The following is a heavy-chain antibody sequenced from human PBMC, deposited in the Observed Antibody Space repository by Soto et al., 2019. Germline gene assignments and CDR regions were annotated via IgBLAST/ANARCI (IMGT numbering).Heavy chain of an antibody. V-gene: IGHV4-39*01. CDR3: ARHWRKDYYYYGMDV. Sequence: SETLSLTCTVSRGSISSSSYYWGWIRQPPGKGLEWIGSIYYSGSTYYNPSLKSRVTISVDTSKNQFSLKLSSVTAADTAVYYCARHWRKDYYYYGMDVWGQGTTVTVSS. J-gene: IGHJ6*02. CDR1: RGSISSSSYY. CDR2: IYYSGST. D-gene: IGHD2-15*01.